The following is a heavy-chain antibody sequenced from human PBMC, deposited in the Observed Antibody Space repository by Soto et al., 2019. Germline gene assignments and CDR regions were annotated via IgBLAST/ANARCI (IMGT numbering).Heavy chain of an antibody. Sequence: GASVKVSCKASGGTFSTYTFSWVRQAPGQGLEWMGRIIPIFGTPYYAQKFQGRVTITADKSTSTVYMELRSLGSDDTAVYFCARGLECRGYCLDKPTWFGPWGQGTLVTVSS. D-gene: IGHD2-15*01. CDR3: ARGLECRGYCLDKPTWFGP. J-gene: IGHJ5*02. CDR1: GGTFSTYT. CDR2: IIPIFGTP. V-gene: IGHV1-69*06.